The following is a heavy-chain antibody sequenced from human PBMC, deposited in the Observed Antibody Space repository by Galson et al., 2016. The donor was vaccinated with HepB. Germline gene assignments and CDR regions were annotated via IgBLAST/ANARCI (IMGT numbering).Heavy chain of an antibody. CDR2: MYHTEDT. CDR3: APGIVVAGKYYYYYMDV. Sequence: SETLSLTCTVSGASISDTEYYWGWIRQPPGRGLEWVGSMYHTEDTYYNPSLKSRVTISVDTSKNQFSLRLNSVTAADTGVYYCAPGIVVAGKYYYYYMDVWGKGTTVTVPS. J-gene: IGHJ6*03. D-gene: IGHD6-19*01. V-gene: IGHV4-39*01. CDR1: GASISDTEYY.